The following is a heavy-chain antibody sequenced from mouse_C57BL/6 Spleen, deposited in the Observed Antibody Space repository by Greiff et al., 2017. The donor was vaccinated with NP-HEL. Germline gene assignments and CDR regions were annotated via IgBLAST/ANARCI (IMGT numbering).Heavy chain of an antibody. CDR3: ARRDGYDDY. Sequence: VQLQQSGAELARPGASVKLSCKASGYTFTSYGISWVKQRTGQGLEWIVEIYPRSGNTYYNEKFKGKATLTADKSSSTAYMELRSLTSEDSAVYFCARRDGYDDYWGQGTTLTVSS. J-gene: IGHJ2*01. CDR1: GYTFTSYG. D-gene: IGHD2-2*01. CDR2: IYPRSGNT. V-gene: IGHV1-81*01.